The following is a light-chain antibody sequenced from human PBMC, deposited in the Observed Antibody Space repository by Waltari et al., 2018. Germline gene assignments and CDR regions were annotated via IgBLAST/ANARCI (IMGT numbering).Light chain of an antibody. CDR3: QQRLTWPLT. J-gene: IGKJ4*01. CDR1: ETVFNY. V-gene: IGKV3-11*01. Sequence: EIVLTQSPATLSLSPGERATLSFRASETVFNYVAWYQQRPGQAPRLLIYDASNRATGIPARFSGSGSGTDFALIISSLEPEDSALYYCQQRLTWPLTFGGGTKVEIK. CDR2: DAS.